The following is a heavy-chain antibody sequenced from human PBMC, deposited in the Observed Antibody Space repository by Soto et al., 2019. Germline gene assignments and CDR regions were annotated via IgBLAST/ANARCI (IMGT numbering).Heavy chain of an antibody. D-gene: IGHD4-17*01. CDR3: ARGGVYAVDH. CDR2: ISTNNGNT. CDR1: GYTFTRNS. J-gene: IGHJ5*02. V-gene: IGHV1-18*04. Sequence: QIQLEQSGGELRKPGASVKVSCKTSGYTFTRNSISWVRQAPGQGLEWMGWISTNNGNTEFAQKFQGRVTLTTDTSTSTAYMELTSLRSDDTAIYYCARGGVYAVDHWGQGTLVTVSS.